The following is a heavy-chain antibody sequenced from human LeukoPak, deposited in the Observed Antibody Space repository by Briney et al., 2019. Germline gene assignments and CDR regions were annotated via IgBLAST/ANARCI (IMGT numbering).Heavy chain of an antibody. CDR2: IIPMFGTT. D-gene: IGHD2-2*01. CDR3: STVGSSASDPYDY. J-gene: IGHJ4*02. V-gene: IGHV1-69*13. Sequence: SVKVPCKASGGTFTSYGISWVRQAPGQGLEWMGGIIPMFGTTKYAQKFQGRVTITADQSTRTAYMEMSSLRSEDTALYYCSTVGSSASDPYDYWGQGTLVTVSS. CDR1: GGTFTSYG.